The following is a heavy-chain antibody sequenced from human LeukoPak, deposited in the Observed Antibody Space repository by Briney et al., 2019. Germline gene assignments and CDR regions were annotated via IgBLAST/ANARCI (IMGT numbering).Heavy chain of an antibody. D-gene: IGHD3-16*02. CDR2: ISGSGGST. CDR3: AKGQAGPYYDYVWGSYRHPPYYFDY. V-gene: IGHV3-23*01. J-gene: IGHJ4*02. CDR1: GFTFSSYG. Sequence: GGTLRLSCAASGFTFSSYGMSWVRQAPGKGLEWVSAISGSGGSTYYADSVKGRFTISRDNSKNTLYLQMNSLRAEDTAVYYCAKGQAGPYYDYVWGSYRHPPYYFDYWGQGTLVTVSS.